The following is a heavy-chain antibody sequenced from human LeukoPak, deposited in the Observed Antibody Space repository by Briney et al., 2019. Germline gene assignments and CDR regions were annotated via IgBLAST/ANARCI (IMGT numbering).Heavy chain of an antibody. V-gene: IGHV4-59*01. Sequence: SETLSLTCTVSGGSISSYFWSWIRQPPGKGLEWIGYIYYSGSTSYNPSLKSRVTMSVDTSKNQFSLNLNSVTAADTAVYYCARGYLDWFDPWGQGTLVTVSS. CDR1: GGSISSYF. D-gene: IGHD1-26*01. CDR3: ARGYLDWFDP. CDR2: IYYSGST. J-gene: IGHJ5*02.